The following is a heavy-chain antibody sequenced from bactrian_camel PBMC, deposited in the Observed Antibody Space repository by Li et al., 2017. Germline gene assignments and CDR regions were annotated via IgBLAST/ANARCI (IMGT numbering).Heavy chain of an antibody. V-gene: IGHV3S63*01. CDR2: TTSNDVNT. Sequence: HVQLVESGGGSVQAGETLRLSCTASGFTFDDSDMGWYRQAPGNECELVSTTSNDVNTYYADSVKGRFIVSRASAKNTVYLQLNSLKTEDMAMYYCAKDRAALMGWAPYYGMDYWGKGTQVTVS. CDR1: GFTFDDSD. J-gene: IGHJ7*01. D-gene: IGHD5*01.